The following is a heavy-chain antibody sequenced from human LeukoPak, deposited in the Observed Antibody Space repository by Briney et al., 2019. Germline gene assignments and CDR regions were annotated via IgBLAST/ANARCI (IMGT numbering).Heavy chain of an antibody. J-gene: IGHJ4*02. Sequence: ASVNVSCKASGYSFSNYGISWLRQAPGQGLEWMGWISAHNSNTNYAQKFQGRVTMTTDTSRTTAYMELRSLRSDDTAVYYCARNSHRGPGDYWGQGTLVTVSS. CDR1: GYSFSNYG. CDR3: ARNSHRGPGDY. V-gene: IGHV1-18*01. D-gene: IGHD1-14*01. CDR2: ISAHNSNT.